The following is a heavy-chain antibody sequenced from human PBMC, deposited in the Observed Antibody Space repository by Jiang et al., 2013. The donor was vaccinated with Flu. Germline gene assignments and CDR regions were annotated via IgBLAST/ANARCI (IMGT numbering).Heavy chain of an antibody. Sequence: GAEVKKPGESLKISCKGSGYSFTTYWIGWVRQMPGKGLEWMGIIYPDDSDITYSPSVQGQVTLSADKSISTAYLQWSSLKASDTAMYYCARRLFGSGWSDGFDIWGQGTMVTVSS. CDR3: ARRLFGSGWSDGFDI. CDR1: GYSFTTYW. D-gene: IGHD6-19*01. V-gene: IGHV5-51*03. CDR2: IYPDDSDI. J-gene: IGHJ3*02.